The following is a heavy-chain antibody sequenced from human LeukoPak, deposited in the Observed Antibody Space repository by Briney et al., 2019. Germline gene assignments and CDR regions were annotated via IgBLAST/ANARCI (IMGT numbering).Heavy chain of an antibody. V-gene: IGHV3-23*01. CDR2: ISVSVGST. CDR1: GFTLSSYA. CDR3: AKDRILWFGEANAFDI. D-gene: IGHD3-10*01. Sequence: PGGSLRLSFAASGFTLSSYAMSWVREAPGKGLEWVSGISVSVGSTYYAHPVKGRFTISRDNSKNTLYLQMNSLRAEDTAVYYCAKDRILWFGEANAFDIWGQGTMVTVSS. J-gene: IGHJ3*02.